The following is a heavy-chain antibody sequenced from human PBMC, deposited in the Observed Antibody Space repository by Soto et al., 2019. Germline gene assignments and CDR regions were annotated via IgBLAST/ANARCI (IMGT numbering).Heavy chain of an antibody. CDR2: INPNSGGT. V-gene: IGHV1-2*02. CDR3: ARGDFDSSANYYAGWFDP. J-gene: IGHJ5*02. Sequence: QVQLVQSGAEVKKPGVSVKVSCKASGYTFTAYYMHWLRQAPGQGLEWMGWINPNSGGTKYAQKFQGRVTMTNDTSISTAYMELSRLGSDDTAVYYCARGDFDSSANYYAGWFDPWGQGTLVTVSS. CDR1: GYTFTAYY. D-gene: IGHD3-22*01.